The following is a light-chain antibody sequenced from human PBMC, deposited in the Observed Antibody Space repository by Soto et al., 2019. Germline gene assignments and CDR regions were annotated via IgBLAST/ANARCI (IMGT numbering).Light chain of an antibody. Sequence: QSALTQPHSVSGSPGQTVTISCTGTSSDVGLYNRVSWYQQPPGTAPKLMIYEVTNRPSAVPDRFSGSKSGNTASLTISGLQAEDEADYYCSSFTSSATEVFGGGTQLTVL. CDR1: SSDVGLYNR. CDR3: SSFTSSATEV. J-gene: IGLJ2*01. V-gene: IGLV2-18*02. CDR2: EVT.